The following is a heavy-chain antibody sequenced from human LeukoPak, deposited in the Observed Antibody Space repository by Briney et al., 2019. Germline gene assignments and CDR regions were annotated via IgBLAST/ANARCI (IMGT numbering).Heavy chain of an antibody. J-gene: IGHJ6*03. CDR1: GFTFSSYS. D-gene: IGHD4-11*01. CDR3: ARDMRDYMDYYYSSMDV. Sequence: PGGSLRLSCAASGFTFSSYSMNWVRQAPGKGLEWVSSISSSSSYIYYADSVKGRFTISRDNAKNSLHLQMNSLRAEDTAEYYCARDMRDYMDYYYSSMDVWGKGTTVTVSS. V-gene: IGHV3-21*01. CDR2: ISSSSSYI.